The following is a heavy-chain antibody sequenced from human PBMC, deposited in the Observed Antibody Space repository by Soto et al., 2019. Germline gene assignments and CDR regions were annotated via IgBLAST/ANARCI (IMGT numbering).Heavy chain of an antibody. CDR1: GFTFSSYG. J-gene: IGHJ3*02. V-gene: IGHV3-30*18. CDR2: ISYDGSNK. D-gene: IGHD3-22*01. Sequence: GGSLRLSCAASGFTFSSYGMHWVRQAPGKGLEWVAVISYDGSNKYYADSVKGRFTISRDNSKNTLFLQMNSLRAEDTAVYYCAKGRSITMIVVVSPDAFDIWGQGTMVTVSS. CDR3: AKGRSITMIVVVSPDAFDI.